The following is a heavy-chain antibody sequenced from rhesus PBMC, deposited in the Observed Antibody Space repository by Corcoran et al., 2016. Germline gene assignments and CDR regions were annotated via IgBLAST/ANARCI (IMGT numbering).Heavy chain of an antibody. CDR1: GGSISGGYGR. CDR3: ARGGSSYAIDY. CDR2: IYSSSGNT. Sequence: QVQLQESGPGAVKPSETRSLTCAASGGSISGGYGRGWVREPLGEGGKGLGWIGSIYSSSGNTYYNPSLKSRATISKDTSKNQFSLKLSSVTAADTAVYYCARGGSSYAIDYWGQGVLVTVSS. D-gene: IGHD4-29*01. J-gene: IGHJ4*01. V-gene: IGHV4S7*01.